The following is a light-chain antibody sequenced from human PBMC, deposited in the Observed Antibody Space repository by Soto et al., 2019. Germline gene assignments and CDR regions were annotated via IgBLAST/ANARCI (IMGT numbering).Light chain of an antibody. CDR3: GTWDSGLSAVV. V-gene: IGLV1-51*01. J-gene: IGLJ2*01. CDR1: SSNIGNNY. Sequence: QSVLTQPPSVSAAPGQKVTISCSGSSSNIGNNYVFWYQQLPGTAPKLLIYDNDGRFSGVPDRFSGSKSGTSATLGITGLQTGDEADYYCGTWDSGLSAVVFGGGTKVT. CDR2: DND.